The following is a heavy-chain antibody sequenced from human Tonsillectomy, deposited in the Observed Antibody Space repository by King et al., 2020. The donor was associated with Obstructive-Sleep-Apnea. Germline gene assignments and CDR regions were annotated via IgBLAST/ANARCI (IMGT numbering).Heavy chain of an antibody. V-gene: IGHV3-48*02. J-gene: IGHJ4*02. D-gene: IGHD1-26*01. CDR1: GFTLGTCN. Sequence: DVQLVESGGGLVQPGGSLRLSCAASGFTLGTCNMNWVRQAPGKGLEWIAHITSDSRTIYYADSVKGRFTISRDNAKNSLYVQMNSLRDEDTAVYYCAREPTVEPTKGALDYWGQGTLVTVST. CDR3: AREPTVEPTKGALDY. CDR2: ITSDSRTI.